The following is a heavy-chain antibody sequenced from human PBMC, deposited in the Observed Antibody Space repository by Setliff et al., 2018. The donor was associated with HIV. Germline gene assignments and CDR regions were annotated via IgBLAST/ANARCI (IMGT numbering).Heavy chain of an antibody. V-gene: IGHV1-46*01. D-gene: IGHD2-2*01. CDR2: INPSGGST. CDR3: ARGPHCSSTSCFGGFDY. CDR1: GYTFATYD. Sequence: KVSCKPSGYTFATYDIHWVRQAPGQGLEWMGIINPSGGSTTYTQKFQGTGTMTRDTSTSTVYMELSSLRSEDTAVYYCARGPHCSSTSCFGGFDYWGQGTLVTVSS. J-gene: IGHJ4*02.